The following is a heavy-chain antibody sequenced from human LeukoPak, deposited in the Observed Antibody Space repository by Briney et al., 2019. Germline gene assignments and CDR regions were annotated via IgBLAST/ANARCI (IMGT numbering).Heavy chain of an antibody. Sequence: GGSLRLSCAASGFSFSDYYMHWVRQAPGKGLEWVSSISFDSGDETLYADSVKGRFTISRDNAKNSMYLQMDSLTVEDTALYFCTRDLPATISLGDDYWGPGILVTVSS. J-gene: IGHJ4*02. CDR1: GFSFSDYY. D-gene: IGHD5-12*01. V-gene: IGHV3-21*01. CDR2: ISFDSGDET. CDR3: TRDLPATISLGDDY.